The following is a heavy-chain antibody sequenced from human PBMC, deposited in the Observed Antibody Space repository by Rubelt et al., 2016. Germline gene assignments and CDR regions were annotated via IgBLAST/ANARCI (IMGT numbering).Heavy chain of an antibody. CDR1: GYSFTSYW. CDR3: AIYDFWSGYYLDY. CDR2: IAPSDPYT. D-gene: IGHD3-3*01. J-gene: IGHJ4*02. Sequence: EVQLVQSGAEVKKPGESLRISCKGSGYSFTSYWISWVRQMPGKGLAWMGRIAPSDPYTNYSQAFQGHVTISADKSISTAYLQWSSLKASDTAMYYCAIYDFWSGYYLDYWGQGTLVTASS. V-gene: IGHV5-10-1*03.